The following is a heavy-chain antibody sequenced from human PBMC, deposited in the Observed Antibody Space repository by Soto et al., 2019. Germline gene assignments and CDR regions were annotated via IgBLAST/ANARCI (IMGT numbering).Heavy chain of an antibody. Sequence: GESLKISCKGSGYSFTSYWIGWVRQMPGKGLEWMGIIHPGDSDIRYSPSFQGQVTISADKSISTAYLQWSSLKASDTAMYYCARLIVGGYYSPRVVDVWGQGTTVTVSS. V-gene: IGHV5-51*01. CDR3: ARLIVGGYYSPRVVDV. CDR1: GYSFTSYW. D-gene: IGHD3-3*01. J-gene: IGHJ6*02. CDR2: IHPGDSDI.